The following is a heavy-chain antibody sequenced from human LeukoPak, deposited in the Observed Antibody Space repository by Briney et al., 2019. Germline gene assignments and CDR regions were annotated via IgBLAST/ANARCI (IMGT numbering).Heavy chain of an antibody. V-gene: IGHV3-53*05. CDR1: GFTVSSNY. CDR2: IYSGGST. Sequence: PGGSLRLSCAASGFTVSSNYMSWVRQAPGKGLEWVSIIYSGGSTFYADSVKGRVTISRDNAKNSLYLQLNSLRAEDTALYYCAKDRYYGSGGQPEFDYWGQGTLVTVSS. J-gene: IGHJ4*02. D-gene: IGHD3-10*01. CDR3: AKDRYYGSGGQPEFDY.